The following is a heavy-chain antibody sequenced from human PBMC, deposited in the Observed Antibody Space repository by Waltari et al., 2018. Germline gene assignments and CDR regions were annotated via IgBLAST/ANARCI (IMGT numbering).Heavy chain of an antibody. Sequence: QLQLQESGPGLVKPSETLSLTCTVSGGSISSSSYYWGWIRQPPGKGLQWVSVIYSGGRTYYADSGKGRFTISRDNAKNSLYLQMNSLRAEDTAVYYCARDRGFWGQGTLVTVSS. CDR2: IYSGGRT. D-gene: IGHD3-10*01. J-gene: IGHJ4*02. CDR3: ARDRGF. V-gene: IGHV4-39*02. CDR1: GGSISSSSYY.